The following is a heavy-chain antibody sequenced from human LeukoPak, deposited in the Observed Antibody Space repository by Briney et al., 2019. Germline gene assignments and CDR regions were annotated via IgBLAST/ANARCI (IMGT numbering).Heavy chain of an antibody. D-gene: IGHD6-19*01. CDR1: GFTFSSYG. CDR3: AKETNLSGWLFDY. CDR2: ISYDGSNK. Sequence: PGGSLRLSCAASGFTFSSYGMHWVRQAPGKGLEWVAVISYDGSNKYYADSVKGRFTISRDNSKNTLYLQMNSLRAEDTAVYYCAKETNLSGWLFDYWGQGTLVTVSS. J-gene: IGHJ4*02. V-gene: IGHV3-30*18.